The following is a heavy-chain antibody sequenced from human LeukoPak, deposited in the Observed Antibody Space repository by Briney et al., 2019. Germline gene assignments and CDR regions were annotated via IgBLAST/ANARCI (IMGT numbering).Heavy chain of an antibody. CDR2: INGDGRTT. D-gene: IGHD1-1*01. J-gene: IGHJ3*02. CDR1: GFIFTTYT. Sequence: GGSLRLSCSASGFIFTTYTMYWVRQAPGKGLENLSVINGDGRTTYYADSVKGRFTISRDNSRNTLYLQMNSLRTEDLAMYYCARVYTWNDGAFDIWGQGTMVTVSS. CDR3: ARVYTWNDGAFDI. V-gene: IGHV3-64*04.